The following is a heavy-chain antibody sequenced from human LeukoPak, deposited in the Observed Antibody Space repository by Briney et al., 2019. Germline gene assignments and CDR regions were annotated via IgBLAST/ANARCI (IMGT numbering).Heavy chain of an antibody. CDR3: ARDYYGSGSYSHTAYYYYYMDV. CDR1: GGSISSYY. D-gene: IGHD3-10*01. J-gene: IGHJ6*03. V-gene: IGHV4-59*01. CDR2: IYYSGST. Sequence: SETLSLTCTVSGGSISSYYWSWLRQPPGKGLEWIGYIYYSGSTNYNPSLKSRVTISVDTSKNQFSLKLISVPAADTAVYYCARDYYGSGSYSHTAYYYYYMDVWGKGTTVTVSS.